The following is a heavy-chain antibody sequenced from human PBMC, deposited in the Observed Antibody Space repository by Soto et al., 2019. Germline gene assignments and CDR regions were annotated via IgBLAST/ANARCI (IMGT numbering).Heavy chain of an antibody. CDR2: IDSGGRGT. Sequence: PWGPLRLSCATSGLTLTNYGMHWIRQDPGKGLVWVSRIDSGGRGTSYADSVKGRFTISRDIAKNTLYLQMNSLRAEDTGVYYCTTVFDFWGQGTLVTVSS. CDR1: GLTLTNYG. J-gene: IGHJ4*02. V-gene: IGHV3-74*01. CDR3: TTVFDF.